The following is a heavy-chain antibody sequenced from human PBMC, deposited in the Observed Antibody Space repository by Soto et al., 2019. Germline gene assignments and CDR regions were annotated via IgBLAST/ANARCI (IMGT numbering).Heavy chain of an antibody. CDR1: GGSISSGDYY. CDR2: IYYSGST. CDR3: ARVGGDYVFDY. J-gene: IGHJ4*02. D-gene: IGHD4-17*01. Sequence: SVTLSLTCTVSGGSISSGDYYWSWIRQPPGKGLEWIGYIYYSGSTYYNPSLKSRVTISVDTSRNQFSLKLSSVTAADTAVYYCARVGGDYVFDYWGQGTLVTVSS. V-gene: IGHV4-30-4*01.